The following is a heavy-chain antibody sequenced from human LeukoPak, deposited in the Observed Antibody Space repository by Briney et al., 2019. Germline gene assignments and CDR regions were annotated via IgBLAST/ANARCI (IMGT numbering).Heavy chain of an antibody. CDR2: IYSGGST. V-gene: IGHV3-66*01. J-gene: IGHJ4*02. CDR1: GFTVSSNY. Sequence: GGSLRLSCAASGFTVSSNYMSWVRQAPGKGLEWVSVIYSGGSTYYADSVKGRFTISRDNSKNTLYLQMNSLRAEDTAVYYCASVYCSSTSCYTYFDYWGQGTLVTVSS. D-gene: IGHD2-2*02. CDR3: ASVYCSSTSCYTYFDY.